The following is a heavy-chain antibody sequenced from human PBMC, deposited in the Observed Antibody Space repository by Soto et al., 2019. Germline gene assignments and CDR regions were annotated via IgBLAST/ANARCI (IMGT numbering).Heavy chain of an antibody. V-gene: IGHV4-30-2*01. CDR1: GGSISSGGYS. CDR3: ARGGYSYGYSGVHYCGMDV. D-gene: IGHD5-18*01. CDR2: IYHSGST. Sequence: SETLSLTCAVSGGSISSGGYSWSWIRQPPGKGLEWIGYIYHSGSTYYNPSLKSRVTISVDRSKNQFSLKLSSVTAADTAVYYCARGGYSYGYSGVHYCGMDVWGQGTTVTGSS. J-gene: IGHJ6*02.